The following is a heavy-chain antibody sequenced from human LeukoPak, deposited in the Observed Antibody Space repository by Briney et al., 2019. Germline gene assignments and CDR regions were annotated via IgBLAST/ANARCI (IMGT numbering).Heavy chain of an antibody. CDR2: IYYSGST. CDR3: ARVREYCSSTSCYVNYFDY. CDR1: GGSISSSSYY. J-gene: IGHJ4*02. Sequence: PSETLSLTCTVSGGSISSSSYYWGWNRQPPGKGLEWIGSIYYSGSTYYNPSLKSRVTISVDTSKNQFSLKLSSVTAADTAVYYCARVREYCSSTSCYVNYFDYWGQGTMVTVSS. V-gene: IGHV4-39*07. D-gene: IGHD2-2*01.